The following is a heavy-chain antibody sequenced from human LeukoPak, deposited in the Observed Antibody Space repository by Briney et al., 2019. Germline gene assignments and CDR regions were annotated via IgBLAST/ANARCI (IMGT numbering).Heavy chain of an antibody. V-gene: IGHV4-59*12. CDR2: IHYSGST. Sequence: SETLSLTCTVSGGSINSYYWSWIRQPPGKGLEWIGYIHYSGSTNYNPSLKSRVTISVDKSKNQFSLKLSSVTAADTAVYYCARDQGIAVAGYFDYWGQGTLVTVSS. CDR1: GGSINSYY. J-gene: IGHJ4*02. D-gene: IGHD6-19*01. CDR3: ARDQGIAVAGYFDY.